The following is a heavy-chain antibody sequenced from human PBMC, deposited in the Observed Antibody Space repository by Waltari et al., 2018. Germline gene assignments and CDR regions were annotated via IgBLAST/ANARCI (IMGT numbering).Heavy chain of an antibody. D-gene: IGHD6-19*01. V-gene: IGHV3-23*03. Sequence: EVQLLESGGGLVQPGGSLSLSCAASGFTFSSYAMSWVRQAPGKGLEWVSVIYSGGSTYYADSVKGRFTISRDNSKNTLYLQMNSLRAEDTAVYYCAKGGYSSGWFAFDIWGQGTMVTVSS. J-gene: IGHJ3*02. CDR1: GFTFSSYA. CDR2: IYSGGST. CDR3: AKGGYSSGWFAFDI.